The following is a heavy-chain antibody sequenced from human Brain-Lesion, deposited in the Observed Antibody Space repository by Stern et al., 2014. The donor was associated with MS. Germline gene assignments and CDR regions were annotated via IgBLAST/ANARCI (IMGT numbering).Heavy chain of an antibody. CDR3: AGEEDIRYCSGGSCTGNWFDP. CDR1: GGSVSSTSYA. J-gene: IGHJ5*02. CDR2: IYYSGNT. D-gene: IGHD2-15*01. Sequence: QLQLQESGPGLVKPSETLSLTCTVAGGSVSSTSYAWAWIRQPPGKGLGWIGTIYYSGNTYYSPSLKSRLPISLDTPKNQFSVQRRSVTAADTAVYYCAGEEDIRYCSGGSCTGNWFDPWGQGTLVTVSS. V-gene: IGHV4-39*01.